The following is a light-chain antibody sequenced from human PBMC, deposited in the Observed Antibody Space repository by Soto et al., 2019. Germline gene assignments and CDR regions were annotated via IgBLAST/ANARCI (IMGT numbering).Light chain of an antibody. CDR3: SSYTSSSTLEV. Sequence: QSALTQPASVSGSPGQSITISCTGTSSDVGGYNYVSWYQQHPGKAPKLMIYDVSNRPSGVSNRFPGSKSGNTASLTISGLQAEDEADYYCSSYTSSSTLEVFGTGTKLTV. J-gene: IGLJ1*01. V-gene: IGLV2-14*01. CDR1: SSDVGGYNY. CDR2: DVS.